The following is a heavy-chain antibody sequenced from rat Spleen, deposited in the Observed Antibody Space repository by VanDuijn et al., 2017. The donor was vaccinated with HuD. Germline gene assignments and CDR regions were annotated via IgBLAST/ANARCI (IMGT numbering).Heavy chain of an antibody. CDR1: GFTFSDYN. V-gene: IGHV5-22*01. J-gene: IGHJ1*01. D-gene: IGHD2-7*01. CDR2: IKYGDFTP. Sequence: EVQLVESGGGLVQPGRSIKLSCAASGFTFSDYNMAWVRQAPKKGLEWVASIKYGDFTPYYGESVKGRFTISRDNAKSTLYLQMDSLRSEDTATYYCARQGYLRDWYFDFWGPGTMVTVSS. CDR3: ARQGYLRDWYFDF.